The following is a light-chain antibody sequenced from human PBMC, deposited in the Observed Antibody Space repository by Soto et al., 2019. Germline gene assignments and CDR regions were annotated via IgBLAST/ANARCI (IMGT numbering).Light chain of an antibody. CDR2: DAS. J-gene: IGKJ1*01. CDR3: QHYKAFSPWT. V-gene: IGKV1-5*01. CDR1: QNISSW. Sequence: DIKMTQSPSALSASVGDRVTITCRSSQNISSWLAWYQQKPGKAPKSLIYDASSLESGVPSRLSGSGSGTEFTLTIRNLQPDDSATYYCQHYKAFSPWTFGQGAKGDIK.